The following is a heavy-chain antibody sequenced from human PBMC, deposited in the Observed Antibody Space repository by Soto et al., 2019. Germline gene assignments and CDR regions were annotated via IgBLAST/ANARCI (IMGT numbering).Heavy chain of an antibody. Sequence: GGSLRLSCAASGFTFSSYAMSWVRQAPGKGLEWVSAISGSGGSTYYADSVKGRFTISRDNSKNTLYLQMNSLRAEDTAVYYCANLLGYCTNGVCYTNIREVGWFDPWGQGTLVTVSS. V-gene: IGHV3-23*01. J-gene: IGHJ5*02. CDR2: ISGSGGST. CDR3: ANLLGYCTNGVCYTNIREVGWFDP. CDR1: GFTFSSYA. D-gene: IGHD2-8*01.